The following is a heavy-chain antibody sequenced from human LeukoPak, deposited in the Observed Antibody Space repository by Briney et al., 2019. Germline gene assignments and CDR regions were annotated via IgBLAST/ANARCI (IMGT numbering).Heavy chain of an antibody. Sequence: GSLRLPFEGSGFSLNIYYMNLVRQAPGKGLEWVSYISSSSSAIYYADSVKGRFTISRDNAKNSVYLQMNSLRDEDTAVYYCARVKTAMDIDYWGQGTLVTVSS. CDR3: ARVKTAMDIDY. J-gene: IGHJ4*02. V-gene: IGHV3-48*02. CDR1: GFSLNIYY. CDR2: ISSSSSAI. D-gene: IGHD5-18*01.